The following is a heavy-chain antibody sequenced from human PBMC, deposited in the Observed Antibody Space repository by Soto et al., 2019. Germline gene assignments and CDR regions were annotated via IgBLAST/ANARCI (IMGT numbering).Heavy chain of an antibody. D-gene: IGHD5-12*01. CDR1: GFTFSSYA. V-gene: IGHV3-23*01. Sequence: EVQLLESGGGLVQPGGSLRLSCAASGFTFSSYAMSWVRQAPGKGLEWVSAISGSGGSTYYADSVKGRFTISRDNSKNTLYLQMNNLRAEDTAVYYCANSVATRIWGTDYWGQGTLVTVSS. J-gene: IGHJ4*02. CDR3: ANSVATRIWGTDY. CDR2: ISGSGGST.